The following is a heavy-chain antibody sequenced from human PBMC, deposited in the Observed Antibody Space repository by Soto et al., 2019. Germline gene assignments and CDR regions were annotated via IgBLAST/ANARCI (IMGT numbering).Heavy chain of an antibody. Sequence: ASVKVSCKASGGTFSSYTISWVRQAPGQGLEWMGRIIPILGIANYAQKFQGRVTITADKSTSTAYMELSSLRSEDTAVYYCASRLYCSGGSCLDGVAAFDIWGQGTMVTVSS. CDR1: GGTFSSYT. V-gene: IGHV1-69*02. J-gene: IGHJ3*02. CDR3: ASRLYCSGGSCLDGVAAFDI. D-gene: IGHD2-15*01. CDR2: IIPILGIA.